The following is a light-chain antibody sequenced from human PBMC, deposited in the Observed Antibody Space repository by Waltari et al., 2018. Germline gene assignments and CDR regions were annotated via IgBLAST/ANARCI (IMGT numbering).Light chain of an antibody. CDR1: QSVSSY. J-gene: IGKJ1*01. CDR3: QQRSNWPWT. V-gene: IGKV3-11*01. CDR2: DAS. Sequence: EIVLTQSPATLSLSPGERATLSCRASQSVSSYLAWYQQKPGKAPRLLIYDASNRATGSPARFSGSGSVTDFTLTISSLEPEDFAVYYCQQRSNWPWTFGQGTKVEIK.